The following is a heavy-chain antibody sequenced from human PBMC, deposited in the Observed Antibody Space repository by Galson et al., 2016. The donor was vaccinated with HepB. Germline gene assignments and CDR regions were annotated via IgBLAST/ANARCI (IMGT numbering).Heavy chain of an antibody. CDR1: ADSFTSYW. Sequence: QSGAEVKKPGESLKISCKGSADSFTSYWIAWVRRMPGKGLEWMGMIYPGDSDTRYSPSFQGQVTISADKSISTAYLQWRTLKASDTAIYYCASADYYDNSGYFDYWGQGTLVTVSS. V-gene: IGHV5-51*01. J-gene: IGHJ4*02. CDR2: IYPGDSDT. D-gene: IGHD3-22*01. CDR3: ASADYYDNSGYFDY.